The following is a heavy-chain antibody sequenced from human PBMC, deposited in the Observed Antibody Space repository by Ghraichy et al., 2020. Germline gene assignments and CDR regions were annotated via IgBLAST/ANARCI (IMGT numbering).Heavy chain of an antibody. J-gene: IGHJ4*02. V-gene: IGHV1-18*04. D-gene: IGHD2-21*02. Sequence: GESLNISCKASGYTFTSYGISWVRQAPGQGLEWIGWISGHNGDTKYGQKFQGRVTMTIDRSRSIAYMEMRSLRADDTAVYYCVREDCGGDSCYFSNDWGQGTPVTVSS. CDR1: GYTFTSYG. CDR2: ISGHNGDT. CDR3: VREDCGGDSCYFSND.